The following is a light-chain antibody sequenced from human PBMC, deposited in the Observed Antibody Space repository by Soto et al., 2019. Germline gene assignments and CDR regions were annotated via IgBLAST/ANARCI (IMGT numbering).Light chain of an antibody. V-gene: IGLV1-40*01. CDR3: LSYDTSLSGWV. CDR1: RSNIGAGYD. Sequence: QSVLTQPPPVSGAPGQRVTISCTGSRSNIGAGYDVHWYQHPPETAPKLLIYGNTNRPSGVPDRFSGSKSGTSASLAITGLQAEDEADYYCLSYDTSLSGWVFGGGTKLTVL. J-gene: IGLJ3*02. CDR2: GNT.